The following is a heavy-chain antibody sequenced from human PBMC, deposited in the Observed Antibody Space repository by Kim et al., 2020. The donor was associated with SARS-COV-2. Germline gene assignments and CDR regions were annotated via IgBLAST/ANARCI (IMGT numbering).Heavy chain of an antibody. CDR1: GGSLSVYY. CDR2: IDRGGGT. V-gene: IGHV4-34*01. Sequence: SETLSLTCAVYGGSLSVYYWSWIRQSPGKGLEWIGEIDRGGGTNYNPSLKSRVTIAIDTSKSQFALNLSSLTAADTAMSYRARIRTYCTGRSCFPSNFVLWGQGTLVTLSS. D-gene: IGHD2-15*01. J-gene: IGHJ4*02. CDR3: ARIRTYCTGRSCFPSNFVL.